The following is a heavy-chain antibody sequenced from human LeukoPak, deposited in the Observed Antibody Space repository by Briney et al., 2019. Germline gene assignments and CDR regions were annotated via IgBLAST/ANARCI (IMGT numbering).Heavy chain of an antibody. Sequence: GGSLRLSCAASGFTFSGYWMSWVRQAPGKGLEWVANIKQDGSEKYYVDSVKGRFTISRDNAKNSLYLQMNSLRAEDTAVYYCARDDCSSISCYHNWFDPWGQGPLVTVSS. J-gene: IGHJ5*01. CDR3: ARDDCSSISCYHNWFDP. CDR1: GFTFSGYW. D-gene: IGHD2-2*01. V-gene: IGHV3-7*01. CDR2: IKQDGSEK.